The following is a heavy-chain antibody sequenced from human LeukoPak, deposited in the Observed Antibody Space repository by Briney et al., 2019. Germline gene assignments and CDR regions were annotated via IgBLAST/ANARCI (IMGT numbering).Heavy chain of an antibody. CDR3: ARDRDSSGWGGDY. CDR2: IWYDGSNK. J-gene: IGHJ4*02. V-gene: IGHV3-33*01. Sequence: GGSLRLSCAASGFTFRSYGMHWVRRAPGKGLEWVAVIWYDGSNKYYADSVKGRFTISRDNSKNTLYLQMNSLRAEDTAVYYCARDRDSSGWGGDYWGQGTLVTVSS. CDR1: GFTFRSYG. D-gene: IGHD6-19*01.